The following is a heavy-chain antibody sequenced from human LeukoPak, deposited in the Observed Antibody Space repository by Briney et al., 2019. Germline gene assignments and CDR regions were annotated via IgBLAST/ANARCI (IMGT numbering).Heavy chain of an antibody. J-gene: IGHJ4*02. Sequence: GGSLRLSCPASKFTFNNYAMTWVRQAPGKGLEGFSSISGSGDNMDYADSVKGRFTISRDNAKNSLYLQMNRLRAEDTAVYYCARDFGPGIAAAGANYWGQGTLVTVSS. D-gene: IGHD6-13*01. CDR2: ISGSGDNM. CDR1: KFTFNNYA. V-gene: IGHV3-21*01. CDR3: ARDFGPGIAAAGANY.